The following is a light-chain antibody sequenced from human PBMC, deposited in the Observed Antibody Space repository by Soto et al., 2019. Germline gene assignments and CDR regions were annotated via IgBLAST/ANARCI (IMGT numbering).Light chain of an antibody. CDR2: EVS. Sequence: QSALTQPPSASGSPGQSVTISCTGTSSDVGYYNYVSWYQQHPGKAPKLMIYEVSKRPSGVPDRFSGSKSGNTASLTVSGLQDEDEADYYCSSYAGTNNFGVFGTGTKVTVL. CDR1: SSDVGYYNY. CDR3: SSYAGTNNFGV. J-gene: IGLJ1*01. V-gene: IGLV2-8*01.